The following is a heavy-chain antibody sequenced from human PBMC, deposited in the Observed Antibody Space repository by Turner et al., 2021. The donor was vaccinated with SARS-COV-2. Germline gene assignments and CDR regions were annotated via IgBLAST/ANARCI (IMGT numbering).Heavy chain of an antibody. V-gene: IGHV4-39*01. D-gene: IGHD6-19*01. Sequence: QLQLQESGPGLVKPSETLSLTCTVSGGSISSSSYYWGWVRQPPGKGLEWIGSIYYSGSTYYTPSLKSRVTISVDTSKNQFSLKLSSVTAADTAVFYCARGSPKGWYVPVFDYWGQGTLVTVSS. CDR3: ARGSPKGWYVPVFDY. CDR2: IYYSGST. J-gene: IGHJ4*02. CDR1: GGSISSSSYY.